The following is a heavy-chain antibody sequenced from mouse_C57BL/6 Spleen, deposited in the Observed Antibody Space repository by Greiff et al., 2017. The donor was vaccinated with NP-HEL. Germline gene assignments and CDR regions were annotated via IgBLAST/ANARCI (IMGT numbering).Heavy chain of an antibody. Sequence: VQLQQSGPGLVQPSQRLSITCTVSGFSLTSYGVHWVRQSPGKGLEWLGVIWRGGSTDYNAAFMSRLSITKDNSKSQVFFKMNSLQADDTARYYCAKNSQTAQATYYYAMDYWGQGTSVTVSS. J-gene: IGHJ4*01. D-gene: IGHD3-2*02. CDR1: GFSLTSYG. CDR3: AKNSQTAQATYYYAMDY. CDR2: IWRGGST. V-gene: IGHV2-5*01.